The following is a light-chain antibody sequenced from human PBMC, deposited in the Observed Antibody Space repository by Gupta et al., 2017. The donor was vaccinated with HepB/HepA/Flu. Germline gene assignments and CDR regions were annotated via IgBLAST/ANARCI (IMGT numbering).Light chain of an antibody. Sequence: DIQMTQSPSTLSASVGDRVTITCRASRSISYYLGWYQQKPGKAPKVLISKASSLESGVPSRFSGRGSATEFTLTSSSLQPDNFATYYCQQYQSLWTFGEGTKVEIK. CDR3: QQYQSLWT. V-gene: IGKV1-5*03. J-gene: IGKJ1*01. CDR1: RSISYY. CDR2: KAS.